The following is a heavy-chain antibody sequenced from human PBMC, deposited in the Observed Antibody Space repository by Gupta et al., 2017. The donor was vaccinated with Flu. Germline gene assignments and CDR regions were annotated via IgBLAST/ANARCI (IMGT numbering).Heavy chain of an antibody. CDR1: RFG. J-gene: IGHJ4*02. CDR3: ARGLECSSGYYHVGY. V-gene: IGHV3-33*01. CDR2: IWYDGSNK. Sequence: RFGLHWVRQAQGKGLEWVAVIWYDGSNKYYADSVKGRFTMSRDNSKKTLYLQMTSLRAEDTAVYYCARGLECSSGYYHVGYWGQGTLVTVSS. D-gene: IGHD3-22*01.